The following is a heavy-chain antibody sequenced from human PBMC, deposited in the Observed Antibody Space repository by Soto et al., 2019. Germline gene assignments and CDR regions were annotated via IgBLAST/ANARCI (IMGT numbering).Heavy chain of an antibody. J-gene: IGHJ6*02. V-gene: IGHV3-23*01. D-gene: IGHD3-9*01. CDR3: ASPRDYDILTRSYYYGMDV. Sequence: GGSLRLSSAASGFTFRSYARSWVRQAPGKGLEWVSAISGSGGSTYYADSVKGRFTISRDNSKNTLYLQMNSLRAEDTAVYYCASPRDYDILTRSYYYGMDVWGQGTTVTVSS. CDR1: GFTFRSYA. CDR2: ISGSGGST.